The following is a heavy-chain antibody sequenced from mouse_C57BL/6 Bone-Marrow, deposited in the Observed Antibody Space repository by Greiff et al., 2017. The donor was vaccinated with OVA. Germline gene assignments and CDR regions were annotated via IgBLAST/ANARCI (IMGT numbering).Heavy chain of an antibody. V-gene: IGHV3-6*01. Sequence: ESGPGLVKPSQSLSLTCSVTGYSITSGYYWNWIRQFPGNKLEWMGYISYDGSNNYNPSLKNRISITRDTSKNQFFLKLNSVTTEDTATYYCARERRQLRRGYFDYWGQGTTLTVSS. CDR2: ISYDGSN. D-gene: IGHD3-2*02. J-gene: IGHJ2*01. CDR1: GYSITSGYY. CDR3: ARERRQLRRGYFDY.